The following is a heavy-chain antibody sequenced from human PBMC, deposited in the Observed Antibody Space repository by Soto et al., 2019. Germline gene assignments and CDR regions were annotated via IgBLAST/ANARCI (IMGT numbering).Heavy chain of an antibody. V-gene: IGHV3-23*01. CDR3: AKAPYCGGDCYYYYYGMDV. CDR1: GFTFSSYA. Sequence: GGSLRLSCAASGFTFSSYAMSWVRQAPGKGLEWVSAISGSGGSTYYADSVEGRFTISRDNSKNTLYLQMNSLRAEDTAVYYCAKAPYCGGDCYYYYYGMDVWGQGTTVTVSS. J-gene: IGHJ6*02. CDR2: ISGSGGST. D-gene: IGHD2-21*02.